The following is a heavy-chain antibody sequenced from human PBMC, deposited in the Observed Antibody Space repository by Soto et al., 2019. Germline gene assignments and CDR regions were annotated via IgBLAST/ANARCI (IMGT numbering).Heavy chain of an antibody. Sequence: SETLSLTCAVYGGSFSGYYWSWIRQPPGKGLEWIGEINHSGSTNYNPSLKSRVTISVDTSKNQFSLKLSSVTAADTAVYYCARRFQRHFDYWGQGPLVSVS. CDR1: GGSFSGYY. CDR2: INHSGST. V-gene: IGHV4-34*01. CDR3: ARRFQRHFDY. J-gene: IGHJ4*02.